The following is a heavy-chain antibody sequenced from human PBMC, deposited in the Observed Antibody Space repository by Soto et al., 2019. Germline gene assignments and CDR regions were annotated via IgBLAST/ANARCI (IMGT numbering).Heavy chain of an antibody. V-gene: IGHV4-31*03. D-gene: IGHD4-17*01. Sequence: SETLSLTCTVSGGSISSGGYYWSWIRQYPGKGLEWIGYIYYSGSTYYNPSLKSRVTISVDTSKNQFSLKLSSVTAADTAVYYCASRKGMYGDEYYFDYWGQGTLVTVSS. J-gene: IGHJ4*02. CDR1: GGSISSGGYY. CDR2: IYYSGST. CDR3: ASRKGMYGDEYYFDY.